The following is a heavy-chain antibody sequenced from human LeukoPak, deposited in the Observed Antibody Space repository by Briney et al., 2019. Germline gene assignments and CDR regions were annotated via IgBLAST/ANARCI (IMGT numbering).Heavy chain of an antibody. CDR3: ARGPQVGDYVWGSYRDDAFDI. J-gene: IGHJ3*02. CDR1: GYTFTSYD. D-gene: IGHD3-16*02. CDR2: MNTNSGNT. Sequence: GASVKVSCKASGYTFTSYDINWVRQATGQGLEWMGWMNTNSGNTGYAQKFQGRVTMTRNTSISTAYMELSSLRSEDTAVYYCARGPQVGDYVWGSYRDDAFDIWGQGTMVTVSS. V-gene: IGHV1-8*01.